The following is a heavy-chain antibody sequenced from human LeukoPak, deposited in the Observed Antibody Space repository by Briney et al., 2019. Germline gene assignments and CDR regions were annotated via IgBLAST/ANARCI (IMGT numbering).Heavy chain of an antibody. CDR2: IYTSGST. Sequence: SETLSLTCTVSGGSISSYYWSWIRQPAGKGLEWIGRIYTSGSTNFNPSLKSRVTMSVDTSKNQFSLKLSSVTAADTAVYYCVGGYDYVADYWGQGTLVTVSS. D-gene: IGHD5-12*01. CDR3: VGGYDYVADY. CDR1: GGSISSYY. J-gene: IGHJ4*02. V-gene: IGHV4-4*07.